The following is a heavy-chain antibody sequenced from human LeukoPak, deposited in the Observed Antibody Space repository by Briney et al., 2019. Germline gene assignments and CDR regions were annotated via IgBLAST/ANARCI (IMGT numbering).Heavy chain of an antibody. V-gene: IGHV3-30*18. CDR3: AKDPGMAPIIKYDFDY. J-gene: IGHJ4*02. D-gene: IGHD5-24*01. CDR2: ISYDGSNK. Sequence: GGSLRLSCAASGFTFSSYGTHWVRQAPGRGGECGAVISYDGSNKYYADSVKGRFTISRDNSKNALSLQINSLRAEDTAVYYCAKDPGMAPIIKYDFDYWGQGTLVTVSS. CDR1: GFTFSSYG.